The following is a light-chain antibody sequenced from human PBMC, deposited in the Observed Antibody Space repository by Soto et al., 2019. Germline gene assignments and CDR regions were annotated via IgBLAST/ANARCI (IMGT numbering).Light chain of an antibody. CDR2: AAS. CDR3: QQSYSTTRT. V-gene: IGKV1-39*01. CDR1: QSISSY. Sequence: DIQRTQSPSSMSASVGDRVTITCRASQSISSYLNWYQQKPGKAPKLLIYAASSLQSGVPSRFSGSGSGTDGTITISSLQTEDCSTYDCQQSYSTTRTFGQGTKVDIK. J-gene: IGKJ1*01.